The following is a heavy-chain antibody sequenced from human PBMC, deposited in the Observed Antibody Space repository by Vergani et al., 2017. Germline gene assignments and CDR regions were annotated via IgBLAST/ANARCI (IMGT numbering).Heavy chain of an antibody. CDR3: ARVAPDIVVVPAAMWHAFDI. D-gene: IGHD2-2*01. J-gene: IGHJ3*02. CDR2: IYHSGST. Sequence: QVQLQQWGAGLLKPSETLSLTCAVYGGSISSGGYSWSWIRQPPGKGLEWIGYIYHSGSTYYNPSLKSRVTISVDRSKNQFSLKLSSVTAADTAVYYCARVAPDIVVVPAAMWHAFDIWGQGTMVTVSS. V-gene: IGHV4-30-2*01. CDR1: GGSISSGGYS.